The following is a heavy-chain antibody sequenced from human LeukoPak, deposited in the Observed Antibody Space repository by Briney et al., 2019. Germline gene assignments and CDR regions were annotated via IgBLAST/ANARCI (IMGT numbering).Heavy chain of an antibody. D-gene: IGHD5-24*01. CDR3: ARARGPMATIFGLYSWFDP. Sequence: GASVKVSCKASRGTFSNYAISWVRQAPGQGLEWMGGIIPIFGTANYAQKLQGRVTITADKSTSTAYMELSSLRSEDTAVYYCARARGPMATIFGLYSWFDPWGQGTLVTVSS. CDR2: IIPIFGTA. CDR1: RGTFSNYA. V-gene: IGHV1-69*06. J-gene: IGHJ5*02.